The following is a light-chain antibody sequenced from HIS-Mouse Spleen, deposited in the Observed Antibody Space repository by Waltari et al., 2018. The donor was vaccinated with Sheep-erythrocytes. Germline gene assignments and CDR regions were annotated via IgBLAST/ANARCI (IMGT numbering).Light chain of an antibody. V-gene: IGKV4-1*01. CDR2: WAS. CDR1: QSVLYSSNNKNY. CDR3: QQYYSTLT. Sequence: DIVMTQSPDPLDVSLGERATIPCKSSQSVLYSSNNKNYLAWYQQKPGQPPKLLIYWASTRESGVPDRFSGSGSGTDFTLTISSLQAEDVAVYYCQQYYSTLTFGGGTKVEIK. J-gene: IGKJ4*01.